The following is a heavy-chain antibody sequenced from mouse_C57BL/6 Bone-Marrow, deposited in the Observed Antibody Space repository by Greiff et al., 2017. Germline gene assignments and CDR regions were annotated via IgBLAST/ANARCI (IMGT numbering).Heavy chain of an antibody. V-gene: IGHV1-80*01. Sequence: QVQLQQSGAELVKPGASVKISCKASGYAFSSYWMNWVKQRPGKGLEWIGQIYPGDGDTNYNGKFKGKATLTADKSSSTAYMQLSSLTSEDSAVYFCARCMVTTRYFDVWGTGTTVTVSS. J-gene: IGHJ1*03. D-gene: IGHD2-2*01. CDR3: ARCMVTTRYFDV. CDR2: IYPGDGDT. CDR1: GYAFSSYW.